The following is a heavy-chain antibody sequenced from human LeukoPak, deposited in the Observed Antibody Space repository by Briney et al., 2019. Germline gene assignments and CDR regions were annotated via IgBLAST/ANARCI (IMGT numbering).Heavy chain of an antibody. CDR1: GFTFRNYW. CDR2: ITRDEIT. V-gene: IGHV3-74*03. Sequence: GGSLRLSCAASGFTFRNYWMHWVRQAPGKGLVWVSRITRDEITTYSDSVKGRFTISRDNAKNMLYLQMNSLTAEDTAVYYCTTERAGTSGYIVFDNWGQGTLVTVSS. J-gene: IGHJ4*02. D-gene: IGHD1-1*01. CDR3: TTERAGTSGYIVFDN.